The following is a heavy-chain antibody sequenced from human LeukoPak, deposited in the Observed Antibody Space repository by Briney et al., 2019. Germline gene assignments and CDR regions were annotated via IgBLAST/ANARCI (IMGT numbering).Heavy chain of an antibody. J-gene: IGHJ4*02. CDR2: IYSGGST. CDR3: ARQTTVTTFDY. D-gene: IGHD4-11*01. Sequence: GGSLRLSCAASGFTFSSNYMSWVRQAPGKGLEWVSVIYSGGSTYYADSVTGRFTISRDNSKNTLYLQMNSLRAEDTAVYYCARQTTVTTFDYWGQGTLVTVSS. CDR1: GFTFSSNY. V-gene: IGHV3-53*01.